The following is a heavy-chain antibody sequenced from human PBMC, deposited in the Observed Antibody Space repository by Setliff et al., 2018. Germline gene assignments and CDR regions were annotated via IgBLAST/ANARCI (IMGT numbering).Heavy chain of an antibody. CDR2: IYHSGST. V-gene: IGHV4-30-2*01. D-gene: IGHD5-12*01. CDR3: AAGLGYSGYDATKGSGWYFDY. CDR1: GGSISSGGYS. Sequence: SETLSLTCAVSGGSISSGGYSWSWIRQPPGKGLEWIGYIYHSGSTYYNPSLKSRVTISVDRSKNQFSLKPSSVTAADTAVYYCAAGLGYSGYDATKGSGWYFDYWGQGTLVTVSS. J-gene: IGHJ4*02.